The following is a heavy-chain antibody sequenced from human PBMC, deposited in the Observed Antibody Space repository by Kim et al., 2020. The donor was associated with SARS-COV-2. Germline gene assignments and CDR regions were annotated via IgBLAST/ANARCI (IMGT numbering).Heavy chain of an antibody. CDR1: GGSTSSYF. CDR3: ARYRGSYSWYFDL. Sequence: SETLSLSCTVPGGSTSSYFWSWIRQPPGKGLGWIGYIDDGGNTNYNPSLKSRVTISIDTSKNQFSLKMRSVTAADTAVYYCARYRGSYSWYFDLWGRGAL. V-gene: IGHV4-59*13. J-gene: IGHJ2*01. CDR2: IDDGGNT. D-gene: IGHD1-26*01.